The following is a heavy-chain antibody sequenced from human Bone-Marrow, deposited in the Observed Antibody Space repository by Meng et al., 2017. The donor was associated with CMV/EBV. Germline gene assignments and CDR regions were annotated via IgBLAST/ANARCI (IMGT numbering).Heavy chain of an antibody. CDR2: INHSGST. V-gene: IGHV4-34*01. J-gene: IGHJ2*01. Sequence: SETLSLTCTVSGGSISSYYWSWIRQPPGKGLEWIGEINHSGSTNSNPSLKSRVTISVDTSKNQFSLKLSSVTAADTAVYYCARGAEYDILTGSSWYFDLWGRGTLVTVS. D-gene: IGHD3-9*01. CDR1: GGSISSYY. CDR3: ARGAEYDILTGSSWYFDL.